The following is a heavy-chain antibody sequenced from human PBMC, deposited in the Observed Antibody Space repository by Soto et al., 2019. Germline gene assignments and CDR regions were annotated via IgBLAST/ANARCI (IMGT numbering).Heavy chain of an antibody. Sequence: GGSLRLSCAASGFTFSNAWMSWVRQAPGKGLEWVGRIKSKTDGGTTDYAAPVKGRFTISRDDSKNTLFLQMNSLKTEDTAVYYCTTGRYSSSWYLAFDIWGQGTMVTVSS. CDR1: GFTFSNAW. V-gene: IGHV3-15*01. CDR3: TTGRYSSSWYLAFDI. CDR2: IKSKTDGGTT. J-gene: IGHJ3*02. D-gene: IGHD6-13*01.